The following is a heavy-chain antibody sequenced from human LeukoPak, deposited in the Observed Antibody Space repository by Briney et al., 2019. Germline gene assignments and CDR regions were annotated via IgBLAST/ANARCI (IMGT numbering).Heavy chain of an antibody. V-gene: IGHV3-7*03. Sequence: GGSLRLSCAASGFTFSSYWMSWVRQAPGKGLEWVANIKQDGSEKYYVDSVKGRFTTSRDNAKNSLYLQMNSLRAEDTAVYYCARDTYYFASGTFDYWGQGTLVTVSS. J-gene: IGHJ4*02. CDR1: GFTFSSYW. CDR2: IKQDGSEK. CDR3: ARDTYYFASGTFDY. D-gene: IGHD3-10*01.